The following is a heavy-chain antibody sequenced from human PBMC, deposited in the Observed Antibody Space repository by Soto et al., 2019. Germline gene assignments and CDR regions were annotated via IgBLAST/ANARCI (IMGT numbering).Heavy chain of an antibody. Sequence: SETLSLTCTVSGGSISSYYWSWIRQPPGKGLEWIGYIYYSGSTNYNPSLKSRVTISVDTSKNQFSLKLSSVTAADTAVYYCARLGGYYQAFDYRGQGTLVTVSS. J-gene: IGHJ4*02. V-gene: IGHV4-59*08. D-gene: IGHD3-22*01. CDR2: IYYSGST. CDR1: GGSISSYY. CDR3: ARLGGYYQAFDY.